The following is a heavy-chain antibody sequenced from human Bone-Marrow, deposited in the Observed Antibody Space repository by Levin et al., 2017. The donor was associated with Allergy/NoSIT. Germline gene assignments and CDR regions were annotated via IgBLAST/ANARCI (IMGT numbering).Heavy chain of an antibody. CDR3: ARVPIDCSSTSCYSFDS. Sequence: SQTLSLTCAVSGSSFNSASYWGWLRQPPGKGLEWIGSIYHSGSTYYNPSLKRRVTMSIGTSRNQFSLKLASVTAADTAVYYCARVPIDCSSTSCYSFDSWGQGTLVTVSS. J-gene: IGHJ4*02. V-gene: IGHV4-38-2*01. CDR1: GSSFNSASY. CDR2: IYHSGST. D-gene: IGHD2-2*02.